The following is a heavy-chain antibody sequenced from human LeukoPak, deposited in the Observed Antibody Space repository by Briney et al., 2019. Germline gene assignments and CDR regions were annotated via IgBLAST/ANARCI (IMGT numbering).Heavy chain of an antibody. J-gene: IGHJ4*02. CDR3: ARVVPAAMWRENFDY. CDR2: MNPNSGNT. Sequence: ASVKVSCKASGGTFTSYDINWVRQATGQGLEWMGWMNPNSGNTGYAQKFQGRVTMTRNTSISTAYMELSSLRSEDTAVYYCARVVPAAMWRENFDYWGQGTLVTVSS. CDR1: GGTFTSYD. D-gene: IGHD2-2*01. V-gene: IGHV1-8*01.